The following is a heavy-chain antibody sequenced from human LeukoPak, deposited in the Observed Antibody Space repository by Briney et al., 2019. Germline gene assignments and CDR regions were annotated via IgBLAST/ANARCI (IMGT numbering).Heavy chain of an antibody. Sequence: GGSLRLSCAASGFTFSSYGMHWVRQAPGKGLEWVAVISYDGSNKYYADSVKGRFTISRDNSKNTLYLQMNSLRAEDTAVYYCAKDVDSDYYGSGSYYGHFDYWGQGTLVTVSS. D-gene: IGHD3-10*01. V-gene: IGHV3-30*18. CDR1: GFTFSSYG. CDR2: ISYDGSNK. CDR3: AKDVDSDYYGSGSYYGHFDY. J-gene: IGHJ4*02.